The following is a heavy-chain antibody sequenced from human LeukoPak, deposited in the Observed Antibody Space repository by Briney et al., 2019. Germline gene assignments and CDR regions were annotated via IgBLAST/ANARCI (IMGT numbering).Heavy chain of an antibody. J-gene: IGHJ4*02. CDR2: IKQDGSQR. CDR1: GFTFGRHW. CDR3: AREVYGDYFFYYFDC. V-gene: IGHV3-7*05. D-gene: IGHD4-17*01. Sequence: PGGSLRLSCAASGFTFGRHWMSWVRQAPGKGPEWVANIKQDGSQRYYVDSVKGRFTISRDNARNSLDLQMSSLRAEDTAVYYCAREVYGDYFFYYFDCWGQGTLVTVSS.